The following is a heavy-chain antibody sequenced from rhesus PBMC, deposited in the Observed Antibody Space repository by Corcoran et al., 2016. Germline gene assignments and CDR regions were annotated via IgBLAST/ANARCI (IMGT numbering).Heavy chain of an antibody. J-gene: IGHJ4*01. V-gene: IGHV3-54*02. CDR3: TRFDY. CDR2: ISSDGSTK. Sequence: EVQLVEYGRGLVQPGGYLRLSCDGFGLTFNMSGFHWVRQAPGKGLELVAVISSDGSTKYLADSVKDRFTISRDNSNNMVYLQMNNLKLEDTAVYYCTRFDYWGQGVVVTVSS. CDR1: GLTFNMSG.